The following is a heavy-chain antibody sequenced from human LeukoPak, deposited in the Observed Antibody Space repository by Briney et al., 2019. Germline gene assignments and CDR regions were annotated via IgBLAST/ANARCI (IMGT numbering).Heavy chain of an antibody. Sequence: SETLSLTCTVSAYSISNGYYWGWIRQPPGKGLERIGSIYYSGSTYNNPSLKSRVTISVDTSKNQFSLKLSSVTAADTAVYYCARHLSKLRYFDWQNWFDPWGQGTLVTVSS. CDR1: AYSISNGYY. CDR2: IYYSGST. CDR3: ARHLSKLRYFDWQNWFDP. D-gene: IGHD3-9*01. V-gene: IGHV4-38-2*02. J-gene: IGHJ5*02.